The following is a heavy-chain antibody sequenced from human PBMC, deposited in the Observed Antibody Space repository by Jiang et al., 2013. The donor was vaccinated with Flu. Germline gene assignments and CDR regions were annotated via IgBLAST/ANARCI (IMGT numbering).Heavy chain of an antibody. CDR2: INTDTGNP. J-gene: IGHJ6*02. CDR3: TRGKNFNDV. D-gene: IGHD1-7*01. V-gene: IGHV7-4-1*02. Sequence: QSGSELKKPGASVKVSCRASGYTFTSYTTNWVRQAPGQGLEWMGWINTDTGNPTYAQGFTGRFVLSLDTSVSTAYLQINALKTDDTAIYYCTRGKNFNDVWGQGTTVTVSS. CDR1: GYTFTSYT.